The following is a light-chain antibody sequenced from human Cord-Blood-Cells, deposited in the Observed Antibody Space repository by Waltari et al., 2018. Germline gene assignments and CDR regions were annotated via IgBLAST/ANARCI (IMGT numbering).Light chain of an antibody. CDR1: QSVLYSSNNKNY. J-gene: IGKJ4*01. CDR2: WAS. CDR3: QQYYSTPLT. Sequence: DIVMTQPPDSLAVSLGERAPINCKSSQSVLYSSNNKNYLAWYQQKPGQPPKLLIYWASTRESGVPDRFSGSGSGTDFTLTISSLQAEDVAVYYCQQYYSTPLTFGGGTKVEIK. V-gene: IGKV4-1*01.